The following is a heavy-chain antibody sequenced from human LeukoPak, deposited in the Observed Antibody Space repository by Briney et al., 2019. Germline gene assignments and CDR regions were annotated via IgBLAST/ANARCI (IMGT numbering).Heavy chain of an antibody. V-gene: IGHV3-23*01. Sequence: HPGGSLRLSCAASGFTFSSYAMSWVRQAPGKGLEWVSAISGSGGSTYYADSVKGRFTISRDNFKNTLYLQMNSLRAEDTAVYYCAKVYEGYYYDSSGYYAWGQGTLVTVSS. CDR3: AKVYEGYYYDSSGYYA. D-gene: IGHD3-22*01. J-gene: IGHJ5*02. CDR1: GFTFSSYA. CDR2: ISGSGGST.